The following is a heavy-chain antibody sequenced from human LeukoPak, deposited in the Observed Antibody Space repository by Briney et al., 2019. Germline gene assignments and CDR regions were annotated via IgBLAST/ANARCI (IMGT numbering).Heavy chain of an antibody. CDR3: ARAAESTYGDYDSASDY. J-gene: IGHJ4*02. CDR1: GGTFSSYA. V-gene: IGHV1-69*05. Sequence: ASVKVSCKASGGTFSSYAISWVRQAPGQGLEWMGRIIPIFGTANYAQKFQGRVTITTDESTSTAFMELSSLRSEDTAVYYCARAAESTYGDYDSASDYWAREPWSPSPQ. CDR2: IIPIFGTA. D-gene: IGHD4-17*01.